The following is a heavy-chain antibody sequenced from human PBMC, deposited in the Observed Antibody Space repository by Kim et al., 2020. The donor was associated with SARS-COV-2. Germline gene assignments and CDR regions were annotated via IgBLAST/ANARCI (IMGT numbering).Heavy chain of an antibody. J-gene: IGHJ3*02. CDR1: RDTLTKIS. Sequence: ASVKVSCRVSRDTLTKISIHWVRQTPGNGLEWMGGFDPEEGETIYAQKFQGRVSMTEDISTDTAFMDLSGLTSDDTAVYYCATEDYDKKIVDAFDIWGQGTMVTVSS. CDR2: FDPEEGET. CDR3: ATEDYDKKIVDAFDI. D-gene: IGHD3-22*01. V-gene: IGHV1-24*01.